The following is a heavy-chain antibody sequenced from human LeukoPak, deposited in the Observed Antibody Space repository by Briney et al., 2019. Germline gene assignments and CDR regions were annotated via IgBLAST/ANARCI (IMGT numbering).Heavy chain of an antibody. V-gene: IGHV2-5*01. Sequence: SGPTLVNPTQTLTLTCTFSGFSLSTSGVGVGWIRQPPGKALEWLALIYWNDDKRYSPSLKSRLTITKDTSKNQVVLTMANMDPVDTATYYCAHRRGYDFWSGYYSRGGSWFDPWGQGTLVTVSS. J-gene: IGHJ5*02. CDR2: IYWNDDK. D-gene: IGHD3-3*01. CDR1: GFSLSTSGVG. CDR3: AHRRGYDFWSGYYSRGGSWFDP.